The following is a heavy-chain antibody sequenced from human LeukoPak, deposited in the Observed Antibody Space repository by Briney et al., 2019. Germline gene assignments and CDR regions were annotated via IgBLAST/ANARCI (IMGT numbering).Heavy chain of an antibody. CDR3: ARHLIGGWYLPFDY. CDR2: IYYSGST. Sequence: SETLSLTCTVSGGSFSSYYWSWIRQPPGKGLEWIGYIYYSGSTNYNPSLKSRVTISVDTSKNQFSLKLSSVTAADTAVYYCARHLIGGWYLPFDYWGQGTLVTVSS. J-gene: IGHJ4*02. V-gene: IGHV4-59*08. D-gene: IGHD6-19*01. CDR1: GGSFSSYY.